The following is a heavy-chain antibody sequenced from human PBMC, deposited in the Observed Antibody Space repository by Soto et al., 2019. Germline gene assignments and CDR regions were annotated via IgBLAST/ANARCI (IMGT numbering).Heavy chain of an antibody. J-gene: IGHJ4*02. Sequence: GSLRLSCAASGFNFRNFPMTWVRQVPGQGLEYVSSITSSGEQTFYADSVKGRFSISRDNSKGILHLQMNSLRAEDTGVYYCVRDDFGLGIDYWGLGTLVTVSS. CDR2: ITSSGEQT. CDR3: VRDDFGLGIDY. CDR1: GFNFRNFP. D-gene: IGHD1-26*01. V-gene: IGHV3-23*01.